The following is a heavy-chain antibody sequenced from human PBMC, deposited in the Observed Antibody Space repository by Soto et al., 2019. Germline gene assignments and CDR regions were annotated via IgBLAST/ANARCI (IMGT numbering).Heavy chain of an antibody. CDR1: GFTFSSYW. D-gene: IGHD3-3*01. V-gene: IGHV3-74*01. CDR3: ARDYYDFWSGYYYYYGMDV. J-gene: IGHJ6*02. Sequence: GGSLRLSCAASGFTFSSYWMHWVRQAPGKGLVWVSRINSDGSSTSYADSVKGRFTISRDNAKNTLYLQMNSLRAEDTAVYYCARDYYDFWSGYYYYYGMDVWGQGTTVTVS. CDR2: INSDGSST.